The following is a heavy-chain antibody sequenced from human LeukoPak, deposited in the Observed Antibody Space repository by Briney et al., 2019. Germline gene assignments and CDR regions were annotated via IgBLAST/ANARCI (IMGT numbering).Heavy chain of an antibody. CDR2: IRSKAYGGTT. CDR3: TRELITLVRGVIIRSWFDP. V-gene: IGHV3-49*04. CDR1: GFTFCDYA. D-gene: IGHD3-10*01. Sequence: GGSLRLSCTASGFTFCDYAMNWVRQAPGKGLEWVGFIRSKAYGGTTEYAASVKGRFTISRDDSKSIAYLQMSSLKTEDTAVYYCTRELITLVRGVIIRSWFDPWGQGTLVTVSS. J-gene: IGHJ5*02.